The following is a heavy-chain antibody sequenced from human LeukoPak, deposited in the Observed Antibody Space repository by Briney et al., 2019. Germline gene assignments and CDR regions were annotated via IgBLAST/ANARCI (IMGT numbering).Heavy chain of an antibody. J-gene: IGHJ5*02. CDR3: ARENFADLFDP. CDR2: ISSRSSTI. V-gene: IGHV3-48*01. Sequence: PGGSLRLSCVASGFTFSNYNMNWVRQATGRGLECIAYISSRSSTIYYADSVKGRFTISRDNAKKSLFLQMNSLRADDTALYYCARENFADLFDPWGQGTLVTVSS. CDR1: GFTFSNYN. D-gene: IGHD1-7*01.